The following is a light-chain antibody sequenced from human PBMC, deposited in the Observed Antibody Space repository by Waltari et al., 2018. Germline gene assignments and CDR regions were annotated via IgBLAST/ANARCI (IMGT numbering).Light chain of an antibody. V-gene: IGKV3-20*01. CDR2: GGS. CDR3: QQFGRSPLT. CDR1: QSVSSNY. J-gene: IGKJ4*01. Sequence: IVLTQSPATLSASPGERATLSCRASQSVSSNYLAWYQQRPGQAPRLLIYGGSSRATGIPDRFIGSGSGTDFTLTISRLEPEDFVVYYCQQFGRSPLTFGGGTKVDIK.